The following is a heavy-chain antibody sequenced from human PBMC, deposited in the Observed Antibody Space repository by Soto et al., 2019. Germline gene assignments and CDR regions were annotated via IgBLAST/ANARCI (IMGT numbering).Heavy chain of an antibody. D-gene: IGHD3-22*01. Sequence: PGGSLRLSCAASGFTFSSYAMSCVRQAPGKGLEWVSAISGSGGSTYYADSVKGRFTISRDNSKNTLYLQMNSLRAEDTAVYYCAKDFSSGYYFWDYWGQGTLVTVSS. CDR2: ISGSGGST. CDR1: GFTFSSYA. J-gene: IGHJ4*02. V-gene: IGHV3-23*01. CDR3: AKDFSSGYYFWDY.